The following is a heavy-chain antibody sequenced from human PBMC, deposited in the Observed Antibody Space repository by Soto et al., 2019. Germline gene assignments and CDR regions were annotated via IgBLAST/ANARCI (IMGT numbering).Heavy chain of an antibody. CDR3: ARRFVNSSWDY. J-gene: IGHJ4*02. CDR1: GGSISSSSYY. D-gene: IGHD6-13*01. CDR2: IYYSGST. Sequence: SETLSLTCTVSGGSISSSSYYWGWIRQPPGKGLEWIGSIYYSGSTYYNPSLKSRVTISVDTSKNQFSLKLSSVTAADTAVYYCARRFVNSSWDYWGQGTLVTVSS. V-gene: IGHV4-39*01.